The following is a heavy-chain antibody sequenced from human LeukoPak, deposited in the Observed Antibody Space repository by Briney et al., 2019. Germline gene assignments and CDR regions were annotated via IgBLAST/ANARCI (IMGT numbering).Heavy chain of an antibody. J-gene: IGHJ3*02. Sequence: SETLSLTCTVSGGSISSGYYYWNWIRQPAGKGLEWIGRFYTSGSTNYNPSLKSRVTISVDTSKNQFSLDLSSVTAADAAVYYCARDIVVVPAARSYAFDIWGQGTVVTVSS. CDR1: GGSISSGYYY. CDR2: FYTSGST. CDR3: ARDIVVVPAARSYAFDI. D-gene: IGHD2-2*01. V-gene: IGHV4-61*02.